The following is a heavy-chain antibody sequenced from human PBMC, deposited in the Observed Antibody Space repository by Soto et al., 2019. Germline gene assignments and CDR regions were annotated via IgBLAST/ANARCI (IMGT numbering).Heavy chain of an antibody. CDR2: MFSRGST. D-gene: IGHD3-22*01. CDR3: ARGLDYYDSSGYSDNWFDP. Sequence: SETLSLTCTVSGDSIGSYHWSWVRQPPGKGLEWIGFMFSRGSTYYNPSLKSRVTISVDTSKNQFSLKLSSVTAADTAVYYCARGLDYYDSSGYSDNWFDPWGQGTLVTVSS. J-gene: IGHJ5*02. CDR1: GDSIGSYH. V-gene: IGHV4-4*08.